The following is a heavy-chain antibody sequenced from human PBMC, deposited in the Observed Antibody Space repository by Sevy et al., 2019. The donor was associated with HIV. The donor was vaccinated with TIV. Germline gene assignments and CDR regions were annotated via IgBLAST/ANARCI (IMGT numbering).Heavy chain of an antibody. J-gene: IGHJ3*02. V-gene: IGHV4-59*08. Sequence: SETLSLTCTVSGGSINSDHWNWIRQPPGKGLEWIGYVYYTGGTNYNPSLKNRVTIPVDRTKNQFSLKLTFVTAADTAVYYCARRNDVDIWGQGTMVTVSS. CDR3: ARRNDVDI. CDR1: GGSINSDH. CDR2: VYYTGGT.